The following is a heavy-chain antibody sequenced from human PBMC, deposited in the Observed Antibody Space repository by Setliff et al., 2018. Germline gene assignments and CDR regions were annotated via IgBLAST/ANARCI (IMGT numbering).Heavy chain of an antibody. CDR1: GYTFRNYA. D-gene: IGHD5-18*01. V-gene: IGHV1-18*01. CDR3: ARAPSVALVTIRTNSWFTY. CDR2: ISVYNGDT. J-gene: IGHJ4*02. Sequence: ASVKVSCKAPGYTFRNYAFAWVRQAPGQGLEWVGWISVYNGDTNYAQKFQGRVTLTTDTSTSTAYMELRSLTSDDSAFYYCARAPSVALVTIRTNSWFTYWGQGTLVTVSS.